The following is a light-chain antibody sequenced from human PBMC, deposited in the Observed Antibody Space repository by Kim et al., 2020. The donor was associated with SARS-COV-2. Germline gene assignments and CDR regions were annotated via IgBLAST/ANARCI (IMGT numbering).Light chain of an antibody. Sequence: ASVGDRVTITCRASQDIRNYLAWFQQLPGKAPKPLIYAASNVQSGVPSRFSARGSGTDFTLTISSLQPEDFATYYCQQCHSYPLTFGGGTKVDIK. CDR3: QQCHSYPLT. J-gene: IGKJ4*01. CDR2: AAS. CDR1: QDIRNY. V-gene: IGKV1-16*01.